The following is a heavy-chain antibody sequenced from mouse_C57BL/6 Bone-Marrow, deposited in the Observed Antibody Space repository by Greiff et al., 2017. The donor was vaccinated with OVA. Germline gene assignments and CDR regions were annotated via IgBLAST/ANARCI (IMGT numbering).Heavy chain of an antibody. V-gene: IGHV1-64*01. J-gene: IGHJ1*03. Sequence: VQLQQPGAELVKPGASVKLSCKASGYTFTSYWMHWVKQRPGQGLEWIGMIHPNSGRTNYNEKFKSKATLTVDKSSSTAYMQLSSLTSEDSAVDYCARGSYGSGYFDVWGTGTTVTVSS. D-gene: IGHD1-1*01. CDR3: ARGSYGSGYFDV. CDR1: GYTFTSYW. CDR2: IHPNSGRT.